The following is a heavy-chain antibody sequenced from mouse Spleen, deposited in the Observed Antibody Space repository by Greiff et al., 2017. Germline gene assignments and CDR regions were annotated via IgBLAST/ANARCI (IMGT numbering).Heavy chain of an antibody. Sequence: QVQLQQPGAELVKPGASVKLSCKASGYTFTSYWMQWVKQRPGQGLEWIGEIDPSDSYTNYNQKFKGKATLTVDTSSSTAYMQLSSLTSEDSAVYYCASLYGNEIAYWGQGTLVTVSA. CDR3: ASLYGNEIAY. J-gene: IGHJ3*01. CDR2: IDPSDSYT. V-gene: IGHV1-50*01. D-gene: IGHD2-1*01. CDR1: GYTFTSYW.